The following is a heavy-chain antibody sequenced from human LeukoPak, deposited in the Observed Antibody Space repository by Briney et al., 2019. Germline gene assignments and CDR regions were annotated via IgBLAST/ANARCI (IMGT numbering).Heavy chain of an antibody. CDR3: ARVPRRDYYYGMDV. CDR1: GGSIGSYY. Sequence: SETLSLTCTVSGGSIGSYYWSWIRQPPGKGLEWIGYIYYSGSTNYNPSLKSRVTISVDTSKNQFSLKLSSVTAADTAVYYCARVPRRDYYYGMDVWGQGTTVTVSS. J-gene: IGHJ6*02. CDR2: IYYSGST. V-gene: IGHV4-59*01.